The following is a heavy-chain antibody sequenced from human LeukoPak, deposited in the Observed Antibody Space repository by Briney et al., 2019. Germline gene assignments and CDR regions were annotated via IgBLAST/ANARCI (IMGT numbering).Heavy chain of an antibody. V-gene: IGHV3-7*01. Sequence: GGSLRLSCAASGFTFSSYWMSWVRQAPGKGLEWVANIKQDGSEKYYVDSVKGRFTISRDNAKNSLYLQMNSLRAEDTAVYYCARDMYYDFWSGSPLSRYGMDVWGQGTTVTVPS. D-gene: IGHD3-3*01. CDR3: ARDMYYDFWSGSPLSRYGMDV. CDR1: GFTFSSYW. J-gene: IGHJ6*02. CDR2: IKQDGSEK.